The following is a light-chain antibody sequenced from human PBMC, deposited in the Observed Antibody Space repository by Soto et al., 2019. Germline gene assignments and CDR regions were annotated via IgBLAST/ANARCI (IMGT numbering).Light chain of an antibody. V-gene: IGKV1-9*01. CDR1: QATCTY. J-gene: IGKJ5*01. CDR2: VAS. CDR3: SIT. Sequence: DIQMTQSPSSLSASLGDRVIITCRASQATCTYPVCSQQKPGIAPKFLIYVASTLQSEVPSRISGRGSGSGTDFTLSITCNLTLSATSLSPSITFGQGTRLEIK.